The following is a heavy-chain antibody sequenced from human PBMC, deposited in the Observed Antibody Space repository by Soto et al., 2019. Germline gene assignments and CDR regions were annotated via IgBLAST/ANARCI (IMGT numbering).Heavy chain of an antibody. CDR1: GDTFNSYV. CDR3: ARESLGAKGADH. V-gene: IGHV1-69*17. Sequence: QVQLVQAGAEVKRPGSSVKVSCEPSGDTFNSYVISWVRQAPGQGLEWMGGIIPIIGVTHYAQKFQGRVTTSALSSTGTAYMELTNLGFEDTAIYYCARESLGAKGADHWGQGTLVTVSS. J-gene: IGHJ4*01. CDR2: IIPIIGVT. D-gene: IGHD3-16*01.